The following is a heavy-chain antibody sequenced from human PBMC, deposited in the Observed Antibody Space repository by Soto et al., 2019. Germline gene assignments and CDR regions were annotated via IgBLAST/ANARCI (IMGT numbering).Heavy chain of an antibody. CDR1: GGSISSGGYY. CDR2: INHSGST. Sequence: SETLSLTCTVSGGSISSGGYYWSWIRQPPGKGLEWIGEINHSGSTNYNPSLKSRVTISVDTSKNQFSLKLSSVTAADTAVYYCARARDDFWSGYYIYYYYGMDVWGQGTTVTVSS. CDR3: ARARDDFWSGYYIYYYYGMDV. V-gene: IGHV4-39*07. J-gene: IGHJ6*02. D-gene: IGHD3-3*01.